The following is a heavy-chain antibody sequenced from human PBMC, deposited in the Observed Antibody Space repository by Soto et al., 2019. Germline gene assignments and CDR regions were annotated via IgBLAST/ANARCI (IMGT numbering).Heavy chain of an antibody. CDR2: ISAYNGNT. V-gene: IGHV1-18*01. CDR3: ARDRVDRYCSGGSCYRAWFDP. CDR1: GYTFTSYG. D-gene: IGHD2-15*01. J-gene: IGHJ5*01. Sequence: QVQLVQTGAEVKKPGASVKVSCKASGYTFTSYGISWVRQAPGQGLEWMGGISAYNGNTNYAQKLQGRVTMTTDTSTSTAYMELRSLRSDDTAVYYCARDRVDRYCSGGSCYRAWFDPWGQGTLVTVSS.